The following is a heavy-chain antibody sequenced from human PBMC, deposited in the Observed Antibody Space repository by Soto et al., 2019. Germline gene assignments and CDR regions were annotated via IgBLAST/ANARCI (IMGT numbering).Heavy chain of an antibody. CDR1: GGTFSSYA. Sequence: LVKVSCKASGGTFSSYAISWVRQAPGQGLEWMGGIIPIFGTKNYAQKFQGRVTITADESTSTAYMELSSLRSEDTAVDYWARPPLYGSGIYSRWFSLDYWGQGTLVPVSS. CDR3: ARPPLYGSGIYSRWFSLDY. D-gene: IGHD3-10*01. V-gene: IGHV1-69*13. CDR2: IIPIFGTK. J-gene: IGHJ4*02.